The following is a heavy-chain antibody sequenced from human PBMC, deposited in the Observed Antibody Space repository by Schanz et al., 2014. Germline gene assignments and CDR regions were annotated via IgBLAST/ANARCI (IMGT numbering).Heavy chain of an antibody. CDR1: GFAFSSYG. Sequence: EVQLLESGGGLVQPGGSLRLSCLASGFAFSSYGMNWLRQAPGKGLEWVSAISGRDGSTYYADSVKGRFTISRDNSKNTLYLQMNSLRPEDTAVYYCARGGFGEVSYFDYWGQGTLVTVSS. D-gene: IGHD3-10*01. V-gene: IGHV3-23*01. CDR2: ISGRDGST. J-gene: IGHJ4*02. CDR3: ARGGFGEVSYFDY.